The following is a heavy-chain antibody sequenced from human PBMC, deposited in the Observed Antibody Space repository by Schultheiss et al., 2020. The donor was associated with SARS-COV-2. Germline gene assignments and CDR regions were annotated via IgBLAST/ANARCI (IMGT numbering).Heavy chain of an antibody. V-gene: IGHV4-59*12. CDR2: IYYSGST. CDR1: GGSLRNYY. CDR3: ARVDSGGNY. Sequence: SETLSLTCTVSGGSLRNYYWVWIRQPPGKGLEWIGYIYYSGSTNYNPSLKSRVTISVDTSKNQFSLKLSSVTAADTAVYYCARVDSGGNYWGQGTLVTVSS. D-gene: IGHD2-15*01. J-gene: IGHJ4*02.